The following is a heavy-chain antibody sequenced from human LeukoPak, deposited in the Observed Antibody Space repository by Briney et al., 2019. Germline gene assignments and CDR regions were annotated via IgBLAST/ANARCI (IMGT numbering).Heavy chain of an antibody. D-gene: IGHD7-27*01. Sequence: SSETLSLTCAVYGGSFSGYYWRWIRQSPGKGREWIGEINDSGSTNYDPSLKSRVTISVDTSKNQISLKLTSVTAADTAVYYCARVAGDPIYYCYYMDVWGKGTTVTVSS. CDR1: GGSFSGYY. J-gene: IGHJ6*03. V-gene: IGHV4-34*01. CDR2: INDSGST. CDR3: ARVAGDPIYYCYYMDV.